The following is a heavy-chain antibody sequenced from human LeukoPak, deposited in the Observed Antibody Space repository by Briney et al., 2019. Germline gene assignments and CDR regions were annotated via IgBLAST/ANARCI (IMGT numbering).Heavy chain of an antibody. V-gene: IGHV4-59*08. J-gene: IGHJ4*02. CDR1: GGSFSSYY. CDR2: IYYSGST. D-gene: IGHD4-17*01. Sequence: SETLSLTCTVSGGSFSSYYWSWIRQPPGKGLEWIGYIYYSGSTNYNPSLKSRVTISVDTSKNQFSLKLSSVTAADTAVYYCARYQPSYRDYGDYGGYYFDYWGQGTLVTVSS. CDR3: ARYQPSYRDYGDYGGYYFDY.